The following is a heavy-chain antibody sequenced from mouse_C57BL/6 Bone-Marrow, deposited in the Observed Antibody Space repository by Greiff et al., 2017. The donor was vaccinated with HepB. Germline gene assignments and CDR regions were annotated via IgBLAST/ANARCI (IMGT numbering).Heavy chain of an antibody. CDR1: GYTFTSYW. Sequence: QVQLQQPGAELVKPGASVKLSCKASGYTFTSYWMHWVKQRPGQGLEWIGMIHPNSGSTNYNEKFKSKATLTVDKSSSTAYMQLSSLTYEDSAVYYCARDYGSSPLYAMDYWGQGTSVTVSS. D-gene: IGHD1-1*01. CDR3: ARDYGSSPLYAMDY. CDR2: IHPNSGST. J-gene: IGHJ4*01. V-gene: IGHV1-64*01.